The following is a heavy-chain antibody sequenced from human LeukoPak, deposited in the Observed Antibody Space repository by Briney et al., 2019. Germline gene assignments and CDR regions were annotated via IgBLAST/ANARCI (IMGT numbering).Heavy chain of an antibody. CDR1: GGFINRCSYY. V-gene: IGHV4-39*02. D-gene: IGHD1-26*01. J-gene: IGHJ4*02. Sequence: ASVTLSLTCSVSGGFINRCSYYWGWIRQAPGRGLEWIGRVYYDGNTYYNPNPSVKNRPTVSMDTSRNQFSLTLRSVTAANTAVYYCTKDSGHHRTDCWGQGTLVTVSS. CDR2: VYYDGNT. CDR3: TKDSGHHRTDC.